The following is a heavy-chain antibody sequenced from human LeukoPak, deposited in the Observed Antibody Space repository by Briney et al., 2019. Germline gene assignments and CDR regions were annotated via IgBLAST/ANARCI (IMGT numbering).Heavy chain of an antibody. J-gene: IGHJ4*02. CDR3: ARGSALGIVVVPAAHG. V-gene: IGHV1-8*01. CDR1: GYTFTSYD. D-gene: IGHD2-2*03. Sequence: ASVKVSCKASGYTFTSYDINWVRQATGQGLGWMGWMNPNSGNTGYAQKFQGRVTMTRNTSISTAYMELSSLRSEDTAVYYCARGSALGIVVVPAAHGWGQGTLVTVSS. CDR2: MNPNSGNT.